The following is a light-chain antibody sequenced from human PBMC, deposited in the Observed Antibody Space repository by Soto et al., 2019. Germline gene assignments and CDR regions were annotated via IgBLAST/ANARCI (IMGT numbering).Light chain of an antibody. CDR1: QGVSSS. J-gene: IGKJ3*01. Sequence: EVVLTQSPATLSLSPGERATLSCRASQGVSSSLAWYQQKPGQAPRLLIYDTSNRATGIPARFSGSGPGTDFILTISNLEPEDFAVYYCQQRSSFGPGTKVDIK. V-gene: IGKV3D-11*01. CDR3: QQRSS. CDR2: DTS.